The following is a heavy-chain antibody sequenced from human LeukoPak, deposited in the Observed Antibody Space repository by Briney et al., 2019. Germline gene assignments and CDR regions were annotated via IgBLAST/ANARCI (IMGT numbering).Heavy chain of an antibody. CDR1: GFTFDDYA. CDR2: ISWNSGSI. D-gene: IGHD3-22*01. CDR3: AKDPVPYDSSGYYDNFDY. Sequence: PGRSLRLSCAASGFTFDDYAMHWVRQAPGKGLEWVSGISWNSGSIGYADSVKGRFTISRDNAKNSLYPQMNSLRAEDTALYYCAKDPVPYDSSGYYDNFDYWGQGTLVTVSS. V-gene: IGHV3-9*01. J-gene: IGHJ4*02.